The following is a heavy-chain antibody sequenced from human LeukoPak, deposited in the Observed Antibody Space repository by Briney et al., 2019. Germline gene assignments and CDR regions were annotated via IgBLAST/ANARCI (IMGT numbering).Heavy chain of an antibody. CDR2: INPNSGGT. D-gene: IGHD3-10*01. V-gene: IGHV1-2*02. J-gene: IGHJ5*02. Sequence: ASVKVSCKASGYTFTDYYIHWVRQAPGQGLECMGWINPNSGGTNYAQKFQGRVTMTRDTSISTTYMELSRLRSDDTAVYYCARGGSGSYFSWLDPWGQGTLVTVSS. CDR1: GYTFTDYY. CDR3: ARGGSGSYFSWLDP.